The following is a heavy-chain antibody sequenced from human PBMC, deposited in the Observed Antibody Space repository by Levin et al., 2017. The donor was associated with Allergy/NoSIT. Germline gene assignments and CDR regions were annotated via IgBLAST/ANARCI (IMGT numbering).Heavy chain of an antibody. J-gene: IGHJ4*02. D-gene: IGHD2-2*01. Sequence: PSETLSLTCAVYGGSFSGYYWSWIRQPPGKGLEWIGEINHGESTNYNPSLKSRVTISVDTSKNQFSLKLSSVTAADTAVYYCASLMKGVVVPVAQGGINYWGQGTLVTVSS. CDR2: INHGEST. CDR3: ASLMKGVVVPVAQGGINY. CDR1: GGSFSGYY. V-gene: IGHV4-34*01.